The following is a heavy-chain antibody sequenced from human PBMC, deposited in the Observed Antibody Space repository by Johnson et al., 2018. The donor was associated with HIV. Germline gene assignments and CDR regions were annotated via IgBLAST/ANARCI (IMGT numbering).Heavy chain of an antibody. V-gene: IGHV3-30*19. J-gene: IGHJ3*02. CDR1: GFTFSNYA. Sequence: QVQLVESGGGVVQPGRSLRLSCAASGFTFSNYAMHWVRQAPGKGLEWVAVISYDGSNKYYADSVKGRFTISRDNSKTTLFLHINSLRAEDTAVYYCARDRRSSFDIWGPGTMVTVSS. CDR2: ISYDGSNK. CDR3: ARDRRSSFDI. D-gene: IGHD6-6*01.